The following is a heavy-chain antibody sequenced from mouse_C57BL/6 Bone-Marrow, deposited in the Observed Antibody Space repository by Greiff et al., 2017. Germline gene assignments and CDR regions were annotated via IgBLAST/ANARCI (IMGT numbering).Heavy chain of an antibody. CDR2: IDPEDGET. J-gene: IGHJ2*01. CDR1: GFNIKDYY. Sequence: EVQGVESGAELVKPGASVKLSCTASGFNIKDYYIHWVKQRTEQGLEWIGRIDPEDGETKYAPKFQDKATITADTSSNTAYLPLSSLTSEDTAVYYCTRSLIYYGTNYWGQGTTLTVSS. D-gene: IGHD1-1*01. V-gene: IGHV14-2*01. CDR3: TRSLIYYGTNY.